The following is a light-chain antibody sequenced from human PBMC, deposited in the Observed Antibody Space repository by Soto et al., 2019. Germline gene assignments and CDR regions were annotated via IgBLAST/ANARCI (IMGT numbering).Light chain of an antibody. CDR3: SSYTTIKTVI. Sequence: QSALAQPASVSGSPGQSITISFTGTSSDVGAYNYVSWYHQHHPGKAPELIIYDVTDRPSGVSTRFSGSKSGNTASLTISGLQAEDEGDYYCSSYTTIKTVIFGGGTQLTVL. V-gene: IGLV2-14*01. CDR1: SSDVGAYNY. J-gene: IGLJ2*01. CDR2: DVT.